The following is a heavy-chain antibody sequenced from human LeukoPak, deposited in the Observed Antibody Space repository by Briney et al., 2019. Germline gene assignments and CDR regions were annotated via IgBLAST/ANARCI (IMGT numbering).Heavy chain of an antibody. CDR2: ISSNGGST. CDR1: GFTFSSYA. D-gene: IGHD3-22*01. J-gene: IGHJ1*01. CDR3: ARAKRYYYEFQH. V-gene: IGHV3-64*01. Sequence: GGSLRLSCAASGFTFSSYAMHWVRQAPGKGLEYVSAISSNGGSTYYANSVKGRFTISRDNSKNTLYLQMGSLRAEDMAVYYCARAKRYYYEFQHWGQGTLVTVSS.